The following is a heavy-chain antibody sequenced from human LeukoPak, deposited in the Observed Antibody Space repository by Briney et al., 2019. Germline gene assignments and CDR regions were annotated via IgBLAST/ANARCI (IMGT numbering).Heavy chain of an antibody. CDR2: ISGSGDST. J-gene: IGHJ4*02. V-gene: IGHV3-23*01. CDR1: GFTFSNYA. D-gene: IGHD1-7*01. Sequence: GGSLRLSCAASGFTFSNYAMSWVRQAPGKGLEWVSDISGSGDSTYYADSVKGRFTISRDNSKNTLYLQMNSLRAEDTAVYYCARGAGGTTPLYYWGQGTLVTVSS. CDR3: ARGAGGTTPLYY.